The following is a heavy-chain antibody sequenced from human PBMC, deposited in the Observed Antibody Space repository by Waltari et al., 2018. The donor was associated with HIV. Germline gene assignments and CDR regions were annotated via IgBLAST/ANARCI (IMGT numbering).Heavy chain of an antibody. CDR2: IKQDGSEK. CDR1: GLPVSGYR. D-gene: IGHD3-22*01. J-gene: IGHJ4*02. CDR3: ARTYYYDSSGYEVGYYFDF. V-gene: IGHV3-7*01. Sequence: ALGLPVSGYRQSGGGRGPGMGVELVANIKQDGSEKDYVDAVKGRFTISRDNAKKSLYLQMNSLRAEDTAVYYCARTYYYDSSGYEVGYYFDFGGQGTLVTVSS.